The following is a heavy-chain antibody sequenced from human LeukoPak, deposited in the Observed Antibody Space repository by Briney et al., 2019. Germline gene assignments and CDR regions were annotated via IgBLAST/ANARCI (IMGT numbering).Heavy chain of an antibody. J-gene: IGHJ6*02. V-gene: IGHV3-7*01. CDR2: IKQDGSEK. D-gene: IGHD4-17*01. CDR1: GFTFSSYW. CDR3: ARDPVDYGDLTYYYYGMDV. Sequence: PGGSLRLSCAASGFTFSSYWMSWVRQAPGKGLEWVANIKQDGSEKYYVDSVKGRFTISRDNAKNSLYLQMNSLRAEDTAVYYCARDPVDYGDLTYYYYGMDVWGQGTTVTVSS.